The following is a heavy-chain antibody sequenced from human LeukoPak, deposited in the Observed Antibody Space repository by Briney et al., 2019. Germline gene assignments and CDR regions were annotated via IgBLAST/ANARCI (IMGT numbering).Heavy chain of an antibody. CDR1: GFAFNTYA. J-gene: IGHJ5*02. CDR3: AREIFGSGSYPDL. D-gene: IGHD3-10*01. V-gene: IGHV3-33*01. CDR2: IWHDGSHK. Sequence: PGGSLRLSCAASGFAFNTYAMHWVRQAPGQGLEWVALIWHDGSHKFYSNSVRGQFTISRDNSKNTVSLQMNNLRPEDTAVYCCAREIFGSGSYPDLWGQGTLVTVSS.